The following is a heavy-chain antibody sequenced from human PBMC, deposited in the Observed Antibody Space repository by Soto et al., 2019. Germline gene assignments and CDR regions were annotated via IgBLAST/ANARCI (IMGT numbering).Heavy chain of an antibody. CDR2: IYYSGNA. D-gene: IGHD3-10*01. J-gene: IGHJ6*02. V-gene: IGHV4-59*01. CDR3: ARGVGFGYYYYHMDL. Sequence: TSETLFLTCTVSGGSISSYYWSWIRQPPGKGLEWIGYIYYSGNANYNPSLESRVTISIDTSKNQFSLKLTSVTAADTAVYYCARGVGFGYYYYHMDLWGQGTTVTSP. CDR1: GGSISSYY.